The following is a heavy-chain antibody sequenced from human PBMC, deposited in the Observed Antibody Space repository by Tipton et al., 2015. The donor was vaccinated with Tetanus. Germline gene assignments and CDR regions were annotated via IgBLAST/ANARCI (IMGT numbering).Heavy chain of an antibody. J-gene: IGHJ4*02. CDR3: ARDQARGARGWNYFDY. Sequence: LVKPTQTLSLTCTVSGGSLSRGGYYSTWDRQHPGKGPEWIGDIYFSGSTYYNPSLKSRVTISVDTSKNQFSLKLKSVTVADTAVYYCARDQARGARGWNYFDYWGQGTLVTVSS. D-gene: IGHD1-26*01. CDR1: GGSLSRGGYY. CDR2: IYFSGST. V-gene: IGHV4-31*03.